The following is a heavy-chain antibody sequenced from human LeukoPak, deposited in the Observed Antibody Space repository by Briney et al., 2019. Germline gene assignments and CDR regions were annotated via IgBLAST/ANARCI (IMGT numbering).Heavy chain of an antibody. CDR1: GFTFSSYG. J-gene: IGHJ4*02. Sequence: PGGSLRLSCAASGFTFSSYGMHWVRQAPGEGLEWVAVIWYDGSNKYYADSVKGRFTISRDNSKNTLYLQMNSLRAEDTAVYYCARENRSGWSYYFDYWGQGTLVTVSS. CDR3: ARENRSGWSYYFDY. D-gene: IGHD6-19*01. V-gene: IGHV3-33*01. CDR2: IWYDGSNK.